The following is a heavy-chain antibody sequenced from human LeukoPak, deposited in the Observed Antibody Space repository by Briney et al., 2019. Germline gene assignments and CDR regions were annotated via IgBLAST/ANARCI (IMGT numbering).Heavy chain of an antibody. CDR1: GFTFDDYA. CDR2: ISWNSGSI. Sequence: GRSLRLSCAASGFTFDDYAMHWVRQAPGKGLEWVSGISWNSGSIGYADSATRRFTISTDNAKTPLYLQMNSLRAEDMALYYCAKGEDIVVVSPFDYWGQGTLVTVSS. J-gene: IGHJ4*02. CDR3: AKGEDIVVVSPFDY. D-gene: IGHD2-2*01. V-gene: IGHV3-9*03.